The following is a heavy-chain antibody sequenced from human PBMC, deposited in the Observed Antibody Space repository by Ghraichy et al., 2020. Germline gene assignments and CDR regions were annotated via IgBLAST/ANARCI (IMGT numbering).Heavy chain of an antibody. CDR3: AKQARRRADYGMDV. CDR1: GGSISSSSYY. Sequence: SETLSLTCTVSGGSISSSSYYWGWIRQPPGKGLEWIGSIYYSGSTYYNPSLKSRVTISVDTSKNQFSLKLSSVTAADTAVYYCAKQARRRADYGMDVWGQGTTVTVSS. J-gene: IGHJ6*02. CDR2: IYYSGST. V-gene: IGHV4-39*01.